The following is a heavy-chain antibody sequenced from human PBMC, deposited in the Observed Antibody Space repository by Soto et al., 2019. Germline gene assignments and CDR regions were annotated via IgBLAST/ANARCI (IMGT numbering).Heavy chain of an antibody. D-gene: IGHD2-2*01. CDR1: GFTFSRYA. CDR3: AGGVPAATWFFDY. CDR2: ISGSGGST. Sequence: GGSLRLSCAASGFTFSRYAMSWVRQAPGKGLEWVSAISGSGGSTYYADSVKGRFTISRDNSKNTLYLQMNSLRAEDTAVYYCAGGVPAATWFFDYWGQGTLVTVSS. J-gene: IGHJ4*02. V-gene: IGHV3-23*01.